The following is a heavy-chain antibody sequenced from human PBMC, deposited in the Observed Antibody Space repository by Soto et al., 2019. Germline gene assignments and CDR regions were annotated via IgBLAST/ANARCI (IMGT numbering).Heavy chain of an antibody. CDR1: GFTFSNYD. Sequence: GGSLRLSCAASGFTFSNYDMTWVRQAQGKGLEKISYISSNSGSLYYVASVKGRFTISRDNVRNSLFLQMNSLRVEDTAVYYCARASTGGGGYYYMDVWGKGTTVTVS. CDR3: ARASTGGGGYYYMDV. J-gene: IGHJ6*03. CDR2: ISSNSGSL. D-gene: IGHD2-8*02. V-gene: IGHV3-48*01.